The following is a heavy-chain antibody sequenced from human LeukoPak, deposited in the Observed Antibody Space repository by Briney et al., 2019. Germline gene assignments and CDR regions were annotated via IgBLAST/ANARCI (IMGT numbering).Heavy chain of an antibody. CDR2: INPNSGGK. V-gene: IGHV1-2*02. CDR3: ARVWSSSWYGNFDY. D-gene: IGHD6-13*01. Sequence: GASVKVSCKASGYTFTGYYMHWVRQAPGQGLEWMGWINPNSGGKNYAQKFQGRVTMTRDTSISTAYMELSRLRSDDTAVYYCARVWSSSWYGNFDYWGQGTLVTVSS. CDR1: GYTFTGYY. J-gene: IGHJ4*02.